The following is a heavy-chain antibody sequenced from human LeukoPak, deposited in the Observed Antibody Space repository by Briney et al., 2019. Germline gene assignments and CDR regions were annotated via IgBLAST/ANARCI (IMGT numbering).Heavy chain of an antibody. D-gene: IGHD5-18*01. CDR1: GGSISSYY. Sequence: PSETLSLICTVSGGSISSYYWSWIRQPPGKGPEWIGYIYYSGSTNYNPSLKSRVTISVDTSKNQFSLKLSSVTAADTAVYYCARGGYSYGYWGQGTLVTVSS. V-gene: IGHV4-59*12. CDR3: ARGGYSYGY. CDR2: IYYSGST. J-gene: IGHJ4*02.